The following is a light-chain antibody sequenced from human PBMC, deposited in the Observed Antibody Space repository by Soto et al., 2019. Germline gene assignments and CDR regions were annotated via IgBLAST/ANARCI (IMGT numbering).Light chain of an antibody. Sequence: QSALTQPASVSGSPGQSITISCNGTSSDVGGYNYVSWYQQHPGKAPKLMIYEVSNRPSGVSNRFSGSKSGNTASLTISGLPAEYEADYYFTSYTSSRIVVFCGGTKLTVL. CDR3: TSYTSSRIVV. CDR2: EVS. V-gene: IGLV2-14*01. J-gene: IGLJ2*01. CDR1: SSDVGGYNY.